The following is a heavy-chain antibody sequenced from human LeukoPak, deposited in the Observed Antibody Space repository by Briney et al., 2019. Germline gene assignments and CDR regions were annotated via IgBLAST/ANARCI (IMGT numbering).Heavy chain of an antibody. CDR2: INPNSGGT. CDR1: GYTFTGYY. J-gene: IGHJ6*02. D-gene: IGHD6-19*01. CDR3: ARDPGIAVAGYYYGMDV. V-gene: IGHV1-2*02. Sequence: ASVKVSCKASGYTFTGYYMHWVRQAPGQGLEWMGWINPNSGGTNYAQKFQGSVTMTRDTSISTAYMELSRLRSDDTAVYYCARDPGIAVAGYYYGMDVWGQGTTVTVSS.